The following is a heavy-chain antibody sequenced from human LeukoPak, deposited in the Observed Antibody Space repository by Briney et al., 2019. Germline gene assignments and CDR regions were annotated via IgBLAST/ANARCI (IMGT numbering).Heavy chain of an antibody. Sequence: SETLSLTCTVSGGSISSHYWNWIRQPPGKGLEWMGYIYYSGTTNYNPSLKSRVTISVDTSKNQFSLRLSSVSAADTAVYYCARDPGGHDFWSGAWFDPWGQGTLVTVSS. V-gene: IGHV4-59*11. CDR2: IYYSGTT. J-gene: IGHJ5*02. D-gene: IGHD3-3*01. CDR3: ARDPGGHDFWSGAWFDP. CDR1: GGSISSHY.